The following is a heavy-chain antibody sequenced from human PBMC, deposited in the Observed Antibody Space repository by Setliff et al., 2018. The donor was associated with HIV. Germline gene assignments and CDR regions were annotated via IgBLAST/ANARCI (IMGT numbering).Heavy chain of an antibody. CDR2: ISAYNGNT. D-gene: IGHD3-22*01. CDR3: ARYDSSGYYPSNYYYGMDV. Sequence: GASVKVSCKASGYTFTNYGISWVRQAPGQGLEWMGWISAYNGNTNYAQKRQGRVTMTTDTSTSTVYMELRSLRSDDTAVYYCARYDSSGYYPSNYYYGMDVWGQGTTVTVSS. V-gene: IGHV1-18*01. J-gene: IGHJ6*02. CDR1: GYTFTNYG.